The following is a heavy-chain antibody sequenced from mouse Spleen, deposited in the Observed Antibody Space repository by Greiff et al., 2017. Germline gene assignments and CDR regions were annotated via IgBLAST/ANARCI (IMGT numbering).Heavy chain of an antibody. Sequence: QVQLQQPGAELVKPGASVKLSCKASGYTFTSYWMHWVKQRPGQGLEWIGEINPSNGRTNYNEKFKSKATLTVDKSSSTAYMQLSSLTSEDSAVYYCARRWRYDGFAYWGQGTLVTVSA. CDR3: ARRWRYDGFAY. V-gene: IGHV1S81*02. CDR1: GYTFTSYW. CDR2: INPSNGRT. J-gene: IGHJ3*01. D-gene: IGHD2-14*01.